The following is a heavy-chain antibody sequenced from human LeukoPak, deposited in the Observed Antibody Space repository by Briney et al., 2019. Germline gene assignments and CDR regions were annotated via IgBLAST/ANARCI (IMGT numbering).Heavy chain of an antibody. Sequence: SETLSLTCTVSGYSISSGYYWGWIRQPPGKGLEWIGSIYHSGSTYYNPSLKSRVTISVDTSKNQFSLKLSSVTAADTAVYYCARVFEEEVDYWGQGTLVTVSS. CDR2: IYHSGST. CDR1: GYSISSGYY. V-gene: IGHV4-38-2*02. J-gene: IGHJ4*02. CDR3: ARVFEEEVDY.